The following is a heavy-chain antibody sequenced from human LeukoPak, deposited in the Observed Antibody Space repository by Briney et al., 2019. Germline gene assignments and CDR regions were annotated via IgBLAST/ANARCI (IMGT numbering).Heavy chain of an antibody. D-gene: IGHD6-13*01. V-gene: IGHV3-30*02. Sequence: PGGSLRLSCAASGFTFSSYWMSWVRQAPGKGLEWVAFIRYDGSNKYYADSVKGRFTISRDNSKNTLYLQMNSLRAEDTAVYYCAKDEPSIAAAGRELDYWGQGTLVTVSS. J-gene: IGHJ4*02. CDR1: GFTFSSYW. CDR3: AKDEPSIAAAGRELDY. CDR2: IRYDGSNK.